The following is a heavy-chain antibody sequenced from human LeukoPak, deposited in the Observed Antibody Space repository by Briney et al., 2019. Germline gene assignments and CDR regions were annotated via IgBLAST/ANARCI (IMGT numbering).Heavy chain of an antibody. CDR2: ISSSSSYI. CDR3: ARGGYYWEHAFDI. D-gene: IGHD2-8*01. V-gene: IGHV3-21*01. CDR1: GFTFSSYS. Sequence: GGSLRLSCAASGFTFSSYSMNWVRQAPGKGLEWVSSISSSSSYIYYADSVKGRFTISRDNAKDSLYLQMNSLRAEDTAVYYCARGGYYWEHAFDIWGQGTMVTVSS. J-gene: IGHJ3*02.